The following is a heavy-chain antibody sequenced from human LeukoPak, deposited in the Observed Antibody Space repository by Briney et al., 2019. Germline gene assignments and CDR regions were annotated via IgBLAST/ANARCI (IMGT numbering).Heavy chain of an antibody. CDR1: GYSFTSYW. CDR3: ARPRITGTSSVSPYFDY. V-gene: IGHV5-51*01. J-gene: IGHJ4*02. CDR2: IYPGDSDT. Sequence: GESLKISFKGSGYSFTSYWIGWVRQMPGKGLEGVGIIYPGDSDTRYSPSFQGQVTISADKSISTAYLQWSSLKASDTAMYYCARPRITGTSSVSPYFDYWGQGTLVTVSS. D-gene: IGHD1-20*01.